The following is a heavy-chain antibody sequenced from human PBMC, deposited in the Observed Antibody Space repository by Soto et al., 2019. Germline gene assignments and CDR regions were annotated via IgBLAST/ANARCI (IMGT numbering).Heavy chain of an antibody. CDR3: ARGPAPYYYGSGSYSQTYYFDY. J-gene: IGHJ4*02. CDR2: IYPGGNT. CDR1: GYSISSGYY. Sequence: SETRSRTCAVSGYSISSGYYWCWIRQPPGKGLEWIASIYPGGNTFYNPSLRSRISISVDTSKNQFSLKLSSVTAADTAVYYCARGPAPYYYGSGSYSQTYYFDYWGQGTLVTVSS. V-gene: IGHV4-38-2*01. D-gene: IGHD3-10*01.